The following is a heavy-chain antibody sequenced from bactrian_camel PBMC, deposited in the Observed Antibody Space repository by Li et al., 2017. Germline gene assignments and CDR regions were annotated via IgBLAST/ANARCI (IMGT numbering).Heavy chain of an antibody. J-gene: IGHJ4*01. Sequence: HVQLVESGGGSVQAGGSLRLSCAASGYDYSNRYMGWFRQAPGKEREGVAIFASIGRDSTTLYADSVKGRFTISRDNAKNTVYLQMRSLKSEDTALYYCATKGPGDPGHRL. V-gene: IGHV3S63*01. CDR1: GYDYSNRY. D-gene: IGHD2*01. CDR3: AT. CDR2: FASIGRDSTT.